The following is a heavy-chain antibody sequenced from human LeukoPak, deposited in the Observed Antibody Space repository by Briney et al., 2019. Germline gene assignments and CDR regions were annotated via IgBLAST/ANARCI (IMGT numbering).Heavy chain of an antibody. CDR1: GGSISSYY. CDR3: ARTRDGYNSN. Sequence: SETLSLTCTVPGGSISSYYWSWIRQPPGKGLEWIGYIYYSGSTNYNPSLKSRVTISVDTSKNQFSLKLSSVTAADTAVYYCARTRDGYNSNWGQGTLVTVSS. V-gene: IGHV4-59*01. J-gene: IGHJ4*02. CDR2: IYYSGST. D-gene: IGHD5-24*01.